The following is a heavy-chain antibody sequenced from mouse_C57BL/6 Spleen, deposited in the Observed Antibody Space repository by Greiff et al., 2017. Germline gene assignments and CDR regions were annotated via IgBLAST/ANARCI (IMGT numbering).Heavy chain of an antibody. V-gene: IGHV1-26*01. D-gene: IGHD2-4*01. Sequence: VQLQQSGPELVKPGASVKISCKASGYTFTDYYMNWVKQSHGKSLEWIGDINPNNGGTSYNQKFKGKATLTVDKSSSTAYMELRSLTSEDSAVYYCARPLIYYDYDVGYYAMDYGGQGTSVTVSS. CDR2: INPNNGGT. J-gene: IGHJ4*01. CDR1: GYTFTDYY. CDR3: ARPLIYYDYDVGYYAMDY.